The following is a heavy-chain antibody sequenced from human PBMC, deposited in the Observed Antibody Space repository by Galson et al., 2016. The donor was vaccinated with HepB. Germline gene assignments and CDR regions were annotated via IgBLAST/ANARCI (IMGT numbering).Heavy chain of an antibody. CDR2: IWYDGSDK. D-gene: IGHD2-2*01. CDR3: ARDPQYQLTNYYYYGMDV. V-gene: IGHV3-33*01. J-gene: IGHJ6*02. Sequence: SLRLSCAASGFTFSSYGMHWVRQAPGKGLEWVAIIWYDGSDKYYADSVKGRFTISRDISKNTLYLQMNSLRAEDTAVYYCARDPQYQLTNYYYYGMDVWGQGTTVTV. CDR1: GFTFSSYG.